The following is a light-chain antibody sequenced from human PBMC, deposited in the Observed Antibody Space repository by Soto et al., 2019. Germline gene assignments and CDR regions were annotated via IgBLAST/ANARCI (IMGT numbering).Light chain of an antibody. V-gene: IGLV2-14*03. CDR3: ASYTTGDTIL. J-gene: IGLJ2*01. CDR2: DVT. Sequence: QSALTQPASVSGSPGQSITISCTGTSSDVGAYDSVSWYQQLPGKAPKLIIYDVTHRPSGVSHRFSASKSGNTASLTISGLHLEDEADYYCASYTTGDTILFGGGTKLTVL. CDR1: SSDVGAYDS.